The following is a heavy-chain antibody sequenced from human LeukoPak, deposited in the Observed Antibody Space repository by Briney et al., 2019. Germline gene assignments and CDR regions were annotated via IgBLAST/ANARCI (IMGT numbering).Heavy chain of an antibody. J-gene: IGHJ6*03. Sequence: PSETLSLTCAVSGGSISSSNWWSWVRQPPGKGLEWIGEIYHSGSTNYNPSLKSRVTISVDKSKNQFSLKLSSVTAADTAVYYCARGGTLTKYYDFWSGSYGYYYYYMDVWGKGTTVTVSS. V-gene: IGHV4-4*02. CDR3: ARGGTLTKYYDFWSGSYGYYYYYMDV. CDR1: GGSISSSNW. D-gene: IGHD3-3*01. CDR2: IYHSGST.